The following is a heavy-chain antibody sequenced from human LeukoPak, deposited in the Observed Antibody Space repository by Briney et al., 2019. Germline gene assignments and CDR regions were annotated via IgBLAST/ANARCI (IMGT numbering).Heavy chain of an antibody. CDR2: ITESGNIP. D-gene: IGHD5-18*01. J-gene: IGHJ4*02. Sequence: GGSLRLSCAASGFTFSSYAMSWVRQAPGKGLEWVSAITESGNIPYSADSVKGRFTISRDNSKNTLYLQMNSLRAGDTAVYYCAEALSAYNYGVDFWGQGTLVTVSS. CDR3: AEALSAYNYGVDF. CDR1: GFTFSSYA. V-gene: IGHV3-23*01.